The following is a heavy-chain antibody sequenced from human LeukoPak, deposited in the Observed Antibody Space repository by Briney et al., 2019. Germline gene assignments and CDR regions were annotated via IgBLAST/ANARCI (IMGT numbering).Heavy chain of an antibody. CDR3: AREEWELLGD. V-gene: IGHV3-21*01. Sequence: PGGSLRLSCAASGFTFSSYSMNWVRQAPGKGLEWVSSISSSSSYIYYADSVKGRFTISRDNAKNTLYLQMNSLRAEDTAVYYCAREEWELLGDWGQGTLVTVSS. J-gene: IGHJ4*02. CDR2: ISSSSSYI. CDR1: GFTFSSYS. D-gene: IGHD1-26*01.